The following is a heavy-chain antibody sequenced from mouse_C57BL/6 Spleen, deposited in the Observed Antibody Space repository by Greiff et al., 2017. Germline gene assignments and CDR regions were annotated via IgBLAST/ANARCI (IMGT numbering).Heavy chain of an antibody. CDR3: ARGDVWYYAMCD. D-gene: IGHD3-3*01. CDR2: IYPSDSET. V-gene: IGHV1-61*01. Sequence: QVQLQQPGAELVRPGSSVKLSCKASGYTFTSYWMDWVKQRPGQGLEWIGNIYPSDSETHYNQKFKDKATFTVDQSSSTAYMQLSSLTSEDSAVYYCARGDVWYYAMCDWGQGTSVTVST. J-gene: IGHJ4*01. CDR1: GYTFTSYW.